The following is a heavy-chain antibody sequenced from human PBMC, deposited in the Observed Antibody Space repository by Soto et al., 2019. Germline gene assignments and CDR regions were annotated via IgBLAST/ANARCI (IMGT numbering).Heavy chain of an antibody. Sequence: ASVKVSCKASGGTFSSYAFSWVRQAPGQGLEWMGGIIPISGSVFYAQKFQGRVTITADESTSTTYMELSGLRFEDTAVYYCARAPEYSSSSFDYWGQGTLVTAPQ. D-gene: IGHD6-6*01. CDR2: IIPISGSV. V-gene: IGHV1-69*13. J-gene: IGHJ4*01. CDR1: GGTFSSYA. CDR3: ARAPEYSSSSFDY.